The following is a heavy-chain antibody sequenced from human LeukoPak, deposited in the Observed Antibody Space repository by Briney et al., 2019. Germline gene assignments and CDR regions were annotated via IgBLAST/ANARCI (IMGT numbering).Heavy chain of an antibody. CDR3: ARESYYYDSSGYYYDTGIDY. CDR2: IYTSGST. D-gene: IGHD3-22*01. J-gene: IGHJ4*02. CDR1: GGSISSNSYY. Sequence: SETLSLTCTVSGGSISSNSYYWSWIRQPAGKGLEWIGRIYTSGSTNYNPSLKSRVTMSVDTSKNQFSLKLSSVTAADTAVYYCARESYYYDSSGYYYDTGIDYWGQGTLVTVSS. V-gene: IGHV4-61*02.